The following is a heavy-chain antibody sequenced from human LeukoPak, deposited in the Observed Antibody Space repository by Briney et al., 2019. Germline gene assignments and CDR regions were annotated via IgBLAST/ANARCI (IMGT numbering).Heavy chain of an antibody. CDR2: IGTSAGST. J-gene: IGHJ4*02. CDR1: EFTVSSNY. CDR3: AKDPNWDRGY. D-gene: IGHD3-10*01. V-gene: IGHV3-23*01. Sequence: GGSLRLSCAASEFTVSSNYMTWVRQAPGKGLEYVSGIGTSAGSTIYADSVKGRFTISRDNSKNTVYLQMDSLRVEDTAVYYCAKDPNWDRGYWGQGTLVTVSS.